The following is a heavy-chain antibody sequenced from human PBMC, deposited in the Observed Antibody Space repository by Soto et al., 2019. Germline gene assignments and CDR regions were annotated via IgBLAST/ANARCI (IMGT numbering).Heavy chain of an antibody. D-gene: IGHD6-25*01. CDR2: ISYDGGNK. CDR3: ARDRQRSDTLYYYYGMDV. Sequence: GGSLRLSCAASGFTFTSYSMPWVRQAPGKGLEWVAVISYDGGNKYYADSVKGRFTISRDNSKNTLYLQMNSLRAEDTAVYYCARDRQRSDTLYYYYGMDVWGQGTTVTVSS. V-gene: IGHV3-30-3*01. J-gene: IGHJ6*02. CDR1: GFTFTSYS.